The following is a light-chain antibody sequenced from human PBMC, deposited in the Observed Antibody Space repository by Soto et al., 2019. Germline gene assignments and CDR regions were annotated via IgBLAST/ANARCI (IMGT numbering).Light chain of an antibody. CDR3: QQYGTSPIT. CDR2: GAS. Sequence: EIWMTQSPATLSVSPWEIATLSCRASQSVSSSYLAWYQQKPGQAPRLLIYGASNRATGIPERFSGSGSGTDFTLTISSLEPEDFAVYYCQQYGTSPITFGQGTRLEIK. V-gene: IGKV3-20*01. J-gene: IGKJ5*01. CDR1: QSVSSSY.